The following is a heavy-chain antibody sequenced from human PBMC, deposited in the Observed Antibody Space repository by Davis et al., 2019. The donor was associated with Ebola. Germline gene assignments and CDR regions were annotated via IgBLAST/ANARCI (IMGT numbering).Heavy chain of an antibody. CDR2: ISSSSSFI. CDR1: GFTFSSYS. J-gene: IGHJ4*02. V-gene: IGHV3-21*01. Sequence: GESLKISCAASGFTFSSYSMNWVRQAPGKGLEWVSSISSSSSFIDYADSMKGRFTISRDNAKNSLYLQMNSLRAEDTAVYYCAKDWEGTWELGLWGQGTLVTVSS. CDR3: AKDWEGTWELGL. D-gene: IGHD1-26*01.